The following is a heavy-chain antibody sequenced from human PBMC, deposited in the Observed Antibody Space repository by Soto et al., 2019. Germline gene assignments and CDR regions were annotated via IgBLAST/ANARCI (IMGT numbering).Heavy chain of an antibody. J-gene: IGHJ6*02. Sequence: SGGSLRLSCAASGFTFSSYGMHWVRQAPGKGLEWVAVISYDGSNKYYADSVKGRFTISRDNSKNTLYLQMNSLRAEDTAVYYCAKDIAADSLYYYYGMDVWGQGTTVTVPS. V-gene: IGHV3-30*18. D-gene: IGHD6-13*01. CDR1: GFTFSSYG. CDR3: AKDIAADSLYYYYGMDV. CDR2: ISYDGSNK.